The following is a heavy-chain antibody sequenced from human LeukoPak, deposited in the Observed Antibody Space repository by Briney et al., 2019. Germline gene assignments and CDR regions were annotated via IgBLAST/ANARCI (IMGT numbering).Heavy chain of an antibody. D-gene: IGHD3-3*01. CDR1: GFNFSSYW. CDR3: ARDPFTISYYWNDAFDI. J-gene: IGHJ3*02. Sequence: GGSLRLSCAASGFNFSSYWMHWVRQAPGKELVWVSRINSGGSSTSYADSVKGRFTISRDNAKNTLYLQMNSLRAEDTAVYYCARDPFTISYYWNDAFDIWGQGTMVTVSS. V-gene: IGHV3-74*01. CDR2: INSGGSST.